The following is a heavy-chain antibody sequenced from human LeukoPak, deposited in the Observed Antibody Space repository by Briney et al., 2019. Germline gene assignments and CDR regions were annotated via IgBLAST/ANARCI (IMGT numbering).Heavy chain of an antibody. CDR2: IYYSGST. V-gene: IGHV4-59*01. D-gene: IGHD5-12*01. CDR1: GGSISSYY. J-gene: IGHJ4*02. Sequence: SETLSLTCTVSGGSISSYYWSWIRQPPGKGLEWIGYIYYSGSTNYNPSLKSRVTISVDTSKNQFSLKLSSVTAADTAVYYCAREGPGATTYWGQGTLVTVSS. CDR3: AREGPGATTY.